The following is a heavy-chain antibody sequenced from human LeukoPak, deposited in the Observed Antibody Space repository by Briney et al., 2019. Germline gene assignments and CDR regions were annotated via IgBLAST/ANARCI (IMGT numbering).Heavy chain of an antibody. CDR3: AKDRGPIAVAGPTAFDY. V-gene: IGHV3-23*01. D-gene: IGHD6-19*01. CDR2: ISGSGGST. Sequence: GGSLRLSCAASGFTFSSYAMSWVRQAPGKGLEWVSAISGSGGSTYYADSVKGRFTISRDNSKNTLYLQMISLRAEDTAVYYCAKDRGPIAVAGPTAFDYWGQGTLVTVSS. J-gene: IGHJ4*02. CDR1: GFTFSSYA.